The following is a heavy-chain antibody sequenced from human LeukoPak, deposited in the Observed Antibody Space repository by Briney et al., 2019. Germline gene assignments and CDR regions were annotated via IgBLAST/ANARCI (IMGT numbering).Heavy chain of an antibody. CDR3: ARTYYFGSGSHYFDY. D-gene: IGHD3-10*01. Sequence: GGSLRLSCAASGFTFSSYSMNWVRQAPGKGLEWVSHISRIGTIHYADSVKGRFTISRDNAKNSLYLQMNSLRDEDTAVYYCARTYYFGSGSHYFDYWGQGTLVTVSS. V-gene: IGHV3-48*02. CDR1: GFTFSSYS. J-gene: IGHJ4*02. CDR2: ISRIGTI.